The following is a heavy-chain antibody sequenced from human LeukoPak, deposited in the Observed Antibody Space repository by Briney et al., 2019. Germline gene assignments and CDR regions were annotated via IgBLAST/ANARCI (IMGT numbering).Heavy chain of an antibody. CDR1: GFTLRNYW. CDR3: ARYSSSSGGASYYLDY. D-gene: IGHD6-6*01. Sequence: GGSLRLSCTASGFTLRNYWMHWVRQVPGKGLVWVSRISGDGGVKNYADSVQGRFTISRDNAKNILYLQINSLRSEDTAVYYCARYSSSSGGASYYLDYWGHGTLVTVSS. CDR2: ISGDGGVK. J-gene: IGHJ4*01. V-gene: IGHV3-74*01.